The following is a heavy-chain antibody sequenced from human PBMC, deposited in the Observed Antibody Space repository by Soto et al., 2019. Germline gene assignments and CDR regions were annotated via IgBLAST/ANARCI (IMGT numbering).Heavy chain of an antibody. Sequence: GGSLRLSCAASGFTFSSYGMHWVRQAPGKGLEWVAVISYDGSNKYYADSVKGRFTISRDNSKNTLYLQMNSLRAEDTAVYSCANQWELLPFDYWGQGTLVTVSS. J-gene: IGHJ4*02. V-gene: IGHV3-30*18. D-gene: IGHD1-26*01. CDR3: ANQWELLPFDY. CDR1: GFTFSSYG. CDR2: ISYDGSNK.